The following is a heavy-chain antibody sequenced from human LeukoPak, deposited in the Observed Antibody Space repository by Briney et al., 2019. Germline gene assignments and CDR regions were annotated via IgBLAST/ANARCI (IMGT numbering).Heavy chain of an antibody. J-gene: IGHJ1*01. CDR1: DGSISRYY. V-gene: IGHV4-59*01. Sequence: PSETLSLTRTVSDGSISRYYWNWIRQPPGKALEWIGYVYYSGTTNYNPSLKSRVTISVDSSQNQFSLKLTSVTAADTAVYYCAREVAGTGYFQVWGLGTPVTVSS. CDR3: AREVAGTGYFQV. CDR2: VYYSGTT. D-gene: IGHD6-19*01.